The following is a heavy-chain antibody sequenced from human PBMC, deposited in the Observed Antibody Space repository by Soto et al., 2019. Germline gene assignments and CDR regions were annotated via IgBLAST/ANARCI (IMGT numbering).Heavy chain of an antibody. V-gene: IGHV3-64*01. Sequence: GGSLRLSCAASGFTFSTYAMHWVRQAPGKGLEYVSAISSSGDSTYYANSVKGRFTMSRDNSKNTLYLQMGSVRPEDMAVYYSARLGSGLDYWGQGTLVTVSS. D-gene: IGHD3-3*01. CDR3: ARLGSGLDY. CDR1: GFTFSTYA. J-gene: IGHJ4*02. CDR2: ISSSGDST.